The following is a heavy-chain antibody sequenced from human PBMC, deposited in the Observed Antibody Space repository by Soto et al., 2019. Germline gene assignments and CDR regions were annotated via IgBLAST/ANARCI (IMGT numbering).Heavy chain of an antibody. CDR1: GYTFTNFG. CDR3: ARGDYGGNSDFLSN. D-gene: IGHD4-17*01. V-gene: IGHV1-18*04. J-gene: IGHJ4*02. CDR2: ISVYNGHT. Sequence: GPEVKKPGASVKVSCEASGYTFTNFGITWVRQAPGEGLEWMGWISVYNGHTSYAQRFQGRDTMTTDTSTSTAYLEVRSLRSDDTAVYYCARGDYGGNSDFLSNWGQGTLVTVSS.